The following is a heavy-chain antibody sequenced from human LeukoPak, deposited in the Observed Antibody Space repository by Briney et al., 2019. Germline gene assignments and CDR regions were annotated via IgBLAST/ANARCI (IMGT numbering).Heavy chain of an antibody. CDR2: IYTSGST. J-gene: IGHJ4*02. D-gene: IGHD1-26*01. CDR3: ARGSEGAVDY. Sequence: SSETLSLTCTVSGGSISSGSYYWSWIRQPAGKGLEWIGRIYTSGSTNYNPSLKSRVTISVDTSKNQFSLKLSSVTAADTAVYYCARGSEGAVDYWGQGTLVTVSS. CDR1: GGSISSGSYY. V-gene: IGHV4-61*02.